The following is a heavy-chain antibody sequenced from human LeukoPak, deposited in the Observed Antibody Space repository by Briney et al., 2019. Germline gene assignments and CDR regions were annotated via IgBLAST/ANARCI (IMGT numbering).Heavy chain of an antibody. CDR2: TYYRSNWYN. CDR3: ARAAGGGSPLDY. V-gene: IGHV6-1*01. CDR1: GDSVSSNSAT. D-gene: IGHD3-16*01. J-gene: IGHJ4*02. Sequence: SQTLSLTCAVSGDSVSSNSATWNWIRQSPSSGLEWLGRTYYRSNWYNNYAVSVQSRITINPDTSKNQFSLHLNSVTPEDTALYYCARAAGGGSPLDYWGQGTLVTVSS.